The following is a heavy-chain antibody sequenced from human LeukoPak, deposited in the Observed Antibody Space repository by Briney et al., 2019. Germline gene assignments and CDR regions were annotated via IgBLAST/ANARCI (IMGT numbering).Heavy chain of an antibody. V-gene: IGHV3-66*01. CDR3: AREATVTTGYFDY. J-gene: IGHJ4*02. CDR2: IYSGGST. D-gene: IGHD4-17*01. Sequence: GGSLRLSCAASGFTVSSYCMSWVRQAPGKGLAWVSVIYSGGSTFYADSVKGRFSISRDNSNNTLYLQMNSLRAEDTAVYYCAREATVTTGYFDYWGQGTLVTVSS. CDR1: GFTVSSYC.